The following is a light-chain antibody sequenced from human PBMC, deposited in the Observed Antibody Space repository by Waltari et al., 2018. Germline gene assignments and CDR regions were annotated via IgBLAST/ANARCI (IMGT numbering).Light chain of an antibody. CDR2: AAS. J-gene: IGKJ4*01. CDR1: QSVSSGY. CDR3: QQYGISPLT. V-gene: IGKV3-20*01. Sequence: EIVLTQSPGTLSLSPGERATLSCRASQSVSSGYLAWYQQKPGQAPRLLIYAASSRATGIPDRFSGSGSGTDFTLTISRLEPEDFVVYYCQQYGISPLTFGGGTKVEIK.